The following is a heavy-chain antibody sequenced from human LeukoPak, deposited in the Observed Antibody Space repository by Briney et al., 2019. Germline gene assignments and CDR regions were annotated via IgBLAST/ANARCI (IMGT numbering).Heavy chain of an antibody. V-gene: IGHV3-49*04. CDR1: GFTFGDYL. Sequence: GGSLRLSCTASGFTFGDYLMSWVRQAPGKGLEWIGFISGGTTEYASSVKGRFTISKDDSTSIAYLQMNSLTTEDTAVYYCSRGSGWLSVYWGQGTLVTVSS. J-gene: IGHJ4*02. CDR3: SRGSGWLSVY. CDR2: ISGGTT. D-gene: IGHD6-19*01.